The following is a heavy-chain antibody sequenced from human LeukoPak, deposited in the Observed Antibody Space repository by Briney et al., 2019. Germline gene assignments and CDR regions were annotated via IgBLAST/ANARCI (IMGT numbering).Heavy chain of an antibody. CDR1: GGSISSGGYY. CDR3: ARGSPSSGDDFWSGYYRLGLRFGNWFDP. D-gene: IGHD3-3*01. V-gene: IGHV4-31*03. CDR2: IYYSGST. J-gene: IGHJ5*02. Sequence: KPSETLSLTCTVSGGSISSGGYYWSWIRQHPGKGLEWIGYIYYSGSTYYNPSLKSRVTISVDTSKNQFSLKLSPVTAADTAVYYCARGSPSSGDDFWSGYYRLGLRFGNWFDPWGQGTLVTVSS.